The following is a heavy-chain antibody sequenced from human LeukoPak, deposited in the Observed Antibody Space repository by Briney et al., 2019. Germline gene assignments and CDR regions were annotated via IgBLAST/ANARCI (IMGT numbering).Heavy chain of an antibody. D-gene: IGHD3-22*01. Sequence: SETLSLTCAVSGGSFSDYYWSWIRQPPGKGLEWIGEINHSGSTNYNPSLKSRVTISVDTSKNQFSLKLSSVTAADTAVYYCARGQSLYYYDSSGYGKYWGQGTLVTVSS. V-gene: IGHV4-34*01. CDR3: ARGQSLYYYDSSGYGKY. CDR2: INHSGST. CDR1: GGSFSDYY. J-gene: IGHJ4*02.